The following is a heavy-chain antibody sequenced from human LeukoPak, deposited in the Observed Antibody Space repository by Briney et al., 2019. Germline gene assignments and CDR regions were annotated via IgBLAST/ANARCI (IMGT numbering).Heavy chain of an antibody. CDR3: ARAQVTAYNWLDP. D-gene: IGHD2-21*02. V-gene: IGHV5-51*01. CDR2: IYPGDSDT. J-gene: IGHJ5*02. CDR1: GYSFSSYW. Sequence: GESLKISCKGSGYSFSSYWIGWVRQMPGKGLEWMGIIYPGDSDTRYSPSFQGQVTISADKSISTAYLQWSSLKASDIAMYYCARAQVTAYNWLDPWGQGTLVTVSS.